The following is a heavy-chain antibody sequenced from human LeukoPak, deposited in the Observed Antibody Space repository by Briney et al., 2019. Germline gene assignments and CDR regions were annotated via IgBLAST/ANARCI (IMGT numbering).Heavy chain of an antibody. Sequence: ASVKVSCKASGYTFTDYYMHWVRQAPGQGLEWMGWINPNNGGANYAQKFQGRVTMTRDTSISTAYMDLTRLRSDDTAVYYCARGHSSSWSYFQHWGQGTLVSVSS. CDR2: INPNNGGA. CDR3: ARGHSSSWSYFQH. J-gene: IGHJ1*01. CDR1: GYTFTDYY. D-gene: IGHD6-13*01. V-gene: IGHV1-2*02.